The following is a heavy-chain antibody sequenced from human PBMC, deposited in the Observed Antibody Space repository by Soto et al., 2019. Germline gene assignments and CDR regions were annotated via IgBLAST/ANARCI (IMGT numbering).Heavy chain of an antibody. Sequence: GGSLRLSCAASGFTFSSYGMHWVRQAPGKGLEWVAVIWYDGSNKYYADSVKGRFTISRDNSKNTLYLQMNSLRAEDTAVYYCARVEQQLAFYSYGMDVWGQGTTVTVSS. CDR2: IWYDGSNK. CDR1: GFTFSSYG. V-gene: IGHV3-33*01. J-gene: IGHJ6*02. CDR3: ARVEQQLAFYSYGMDV. D-gene: IGHD6-13*01.